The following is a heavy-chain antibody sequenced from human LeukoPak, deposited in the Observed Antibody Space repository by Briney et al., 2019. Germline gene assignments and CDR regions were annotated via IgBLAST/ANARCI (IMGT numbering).Heavy chain of an antibody. V-gene: IGHV4-38-2*02. CDR1: GYSISSGYF. J-gene: IGHJ4*02. D-gene: IGHD5-12*01. CDR3: ARARYSAYDYFIDY. CDR2: IYNSGST. Sequence: SETLSLTCTVSGYSISSGYFWGWIRQPPGKGLEWIGTIYNSGSTYYNASLESRVTISLDTSKNQFSLKLSSVTAADTAIYYCARARYSAYDYFIDYWGQGTLVTVSS.